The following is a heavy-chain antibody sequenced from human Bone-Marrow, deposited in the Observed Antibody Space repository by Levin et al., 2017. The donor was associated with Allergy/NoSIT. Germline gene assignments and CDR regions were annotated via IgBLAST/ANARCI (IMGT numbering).Heavy chain of an antibody. CDR3: ATHPRATY. V-gene: IGHV3-53*01. CDR2: IYSGGKT. J-gene: IGHJ4*02. CDR1: GFTVSNNY. Sequence: GESLKISCVASGFTVSNNYMTWVRQAPGKGLEGVSVIYSGGKTHYADSVKGRFTVSRDKSKNTLYLQMNSLRAEDTAVYYCATHPRATYWGQGTLVTVSS.